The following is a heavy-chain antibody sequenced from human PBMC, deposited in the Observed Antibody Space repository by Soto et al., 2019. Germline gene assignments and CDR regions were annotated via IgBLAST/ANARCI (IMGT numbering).Heavy chain of an antibody. CDR3: ARESFSASPNFFDY. V-gene: IGHV3-48*03. J-gene: IGHJ4*02. D-gene: IGHD3-3*02. CDR1: GFAFSNYE. CDR2: ISLSGSTI. Sequence: LRLSCAASGFAFSNYEMNWVRQAPGKGLEWVSYISLSGSTIYYADSVKGRFTISRDDAKNSLYLQMDSLRADDTAVYYCARESFSASPNFFDYWGQGTLVTVSS.